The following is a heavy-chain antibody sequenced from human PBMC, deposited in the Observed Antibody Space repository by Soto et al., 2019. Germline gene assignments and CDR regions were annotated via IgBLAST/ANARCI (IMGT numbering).Heavy chain of an antibody. D-gene: IGHD3-22*01. CDR3: TTDPVTMIVVVPSSG. Sequence: GGSLRLSCAASGFTFSDAWMSWVRQAPGKGLEWVGRIKSKTEGATRDFAAPVKGRFAMSRDDSKNTVFLQMNSLKTEDTAVYYCTTDPVTMIVVVPSSGWGQGTLVTVSS. J-gene: IGHJ4*02. CDR2: IKSKTEGATR. CDR1: GFTFSDAW. V-gene: IGHV3-15*01.